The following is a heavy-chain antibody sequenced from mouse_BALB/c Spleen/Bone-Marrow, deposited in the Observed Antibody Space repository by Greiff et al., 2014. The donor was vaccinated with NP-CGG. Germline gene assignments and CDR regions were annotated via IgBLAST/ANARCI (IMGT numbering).Heavy chain of an antibody. J-gene: IGHJ4*01. Sequence: QVQLQQSGPGLVAPSQSLSITCTVSGFSLTGFGINWIRQPPGKGLEWLGMIWGDGTTDYNSALKSRLSINKDNSESQVFLKMNSLQAGDTARYYCAREKYGNYYAMDYWGQGTSVTVSS. CDR1: GFSLTGFG. D-gene: IGHD2-10*02. CDR2: IWGDGTT. CDR3: AREKYGNYYAMDY. V-gene: IGHV2-6-7*01.